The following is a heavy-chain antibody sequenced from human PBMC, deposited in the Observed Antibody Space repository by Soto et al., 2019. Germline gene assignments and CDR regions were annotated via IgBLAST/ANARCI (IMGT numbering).Heavy chain of an antibody. CDR1: GYTFTSYG. V-gene: IGHV1-18*01. CDR3: ARVSSTSFMYRSFDY. Sequence: QVQLVQSGAEVKKPGASVKVSCKASGYTFTSYGISWVRQAPGQGLEWMGWISAYNGNTNYAQKPQGRVTMXXDXSXXTAYMELRSLRSDDTAVYYCARVSSTSFMYRSFDYWGQGTLVTVSS. CDR2: ISAYNGNT. D-gene: IGHD2-2*01. J-gene: IGHJ4*02.